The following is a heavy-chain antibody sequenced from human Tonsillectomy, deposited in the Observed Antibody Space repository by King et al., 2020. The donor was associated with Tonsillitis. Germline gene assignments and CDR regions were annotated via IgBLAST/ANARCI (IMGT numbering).Heavy chain of an antibody. J-gene: IGHJ4*02. Sequence: VQLGEVGGVWIQPGGSLRISCAASGFSVSSNYMIWVRQAPGKGLEWGSVIYSDGNRYYADSVQGRFTISRDNSKNTLYLQMNSLRVDDTAVYYCARGYGSTDWGQGTLVAVSS. CDR3: ARGYGSTD. CDR2: IYSDGNR. CDR1: GFSVSSNY. D-gene: IGHD5-18*01. V-gene: IGHV3-53*01.